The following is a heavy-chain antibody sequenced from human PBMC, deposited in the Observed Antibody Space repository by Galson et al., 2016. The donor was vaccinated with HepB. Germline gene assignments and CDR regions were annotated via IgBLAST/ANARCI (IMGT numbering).Heavy chain of an antibody. D-gene: IGHD3-22*01. J-gene: IGHJ4*02. CDR2: ISRSGKYT. Sequence: SLRLSCAASGFTFSDHYMSWIRQAPGKGLEWVSYISRSGKYTYQADSVKGRFTISRDNAKNSLYLQLNSLRAEDTAVYYCARDLTTAYYESSGYYPRGLDFWGQGSLVTVSS. CDR3: ARDLTTAYYESSGYYPRGLDF. CDR1: GFTFSDHY. V-gene: IGHV3-11*06.